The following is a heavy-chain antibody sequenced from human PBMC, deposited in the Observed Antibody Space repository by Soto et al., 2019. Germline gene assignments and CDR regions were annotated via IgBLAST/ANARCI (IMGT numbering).Heavy chain of an antibody. J-gene: IGHJ3*02. V-gene: IGHV4-31*03. D-gene: IGHD4-17*01. CDR2: IYYSGST. Sequence: PSETLSLTCTVSGGSISSGGYYWSWIRQHPGKGLEWIGYIYYSGSTYYNPSLKSRVTISVDTSKNQFSLKLSSVTAADTAVYYCASRGDYGDYDGVGAFDIWGQGTMVT. CDR1: GGSISSGGYY. CDR3: ASRGDYGDYDGVGAFDI.